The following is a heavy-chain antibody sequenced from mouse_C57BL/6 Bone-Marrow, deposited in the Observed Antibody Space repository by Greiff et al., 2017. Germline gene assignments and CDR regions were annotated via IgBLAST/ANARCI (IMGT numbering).Heavy chain of an antibody. V-gene: IGHV5-6*01. CDR1: GFTFSSYG. CDR3: ARLPYYYGSSYGWFAY. J-gene: IGHJ3*01. CDR2: ISSGGSYT. D-gene: IGHD1-1*01. Sequence: EVMLVESGGDLVKPGGSLKLSCAASGFTFSSYGMSWVRQTPDKRLEWVATISSGGSYTYYPDSVKGRFTIYRDNAKNTLYLQMSSLKSEDTAMYYCARLPYYYGSSYGWFAYWGQGTLVTVSA.